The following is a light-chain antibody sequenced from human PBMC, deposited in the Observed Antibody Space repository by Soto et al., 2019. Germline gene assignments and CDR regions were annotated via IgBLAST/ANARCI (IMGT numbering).Light chain of an antibody. CDR3: QQYNFYYT. Sequence: DIQMTQSPSTLSASVGDRVTITCRASQSISNELAWYQQKPGKVPKLLIYDASSLESGVPSRFSGSGSGTEFTLPISGLQPHDFATYYCQQYNFYYTFGQGTKLEIK. CDR1: QSISNE. V-gene: IGKV1-5*01. J-gene: IGKJ2*01. CDR2: DAS.